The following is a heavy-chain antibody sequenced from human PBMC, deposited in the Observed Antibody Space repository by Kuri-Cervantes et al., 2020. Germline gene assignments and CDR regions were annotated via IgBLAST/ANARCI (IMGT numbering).Heavy chain of an antibody. Sequence: SGTLSLTCTVSGGSISSYYWSWIRQPPGKGLEWIGYIYYSGSTNYNPSLKSRVTISVDKSKNQFSLKLSSVTAADTAVYYCARVNLSRYCSGGTCYSVFYMDVWGKGTTVTVSS. V-gene: IGHV4-59*12. J-gene: IGHJ6*03. CDR1: GGSISSYY. CDR3: ARVNLSRYCSGGTCYSVFYMDV. D-gene: IGHD2-15*01. CDR2: IYYSGST.